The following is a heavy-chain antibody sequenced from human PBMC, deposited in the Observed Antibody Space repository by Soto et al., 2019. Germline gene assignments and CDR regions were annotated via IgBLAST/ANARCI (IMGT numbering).Heavy chain of an antibody. V-gene: IGHV4-59*01. D-gene: IGHD6-6*01. Sequence: SETLSLTCIVSGGSISDFYWSWIRQPPGKGLEWIGYIYYSGSTNYNPSLKSRVTISVDTSKNQFSLNLRSMSPADTAVYYCARVGGLAARTFDYWGPGTLVTGS. J-gene: IGHJ4*02. CDR3: ARVGGLAARTFDY. CDR1: GGSISDFY. CDR2: IYYSGST.